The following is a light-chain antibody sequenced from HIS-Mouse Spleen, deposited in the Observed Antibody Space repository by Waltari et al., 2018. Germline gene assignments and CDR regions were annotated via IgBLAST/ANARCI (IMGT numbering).Light chain of an antibody. V-gene: IGLV3-10*01. Sequence: SYELTQPPSVSVSPGQTARITCSGDALPKKYAYWYQQKSGQAPVLVIYEDSKRPSGIPGRFSGSSEGTMATLTISGAQVEDEADYYCYSTDSSGNHRVFGGGTKLTVL. CDR2: EDS. CDR1: ALPKKY. J-gene: IGLJ2*01. CDR3: YSTDSSGNHRV.